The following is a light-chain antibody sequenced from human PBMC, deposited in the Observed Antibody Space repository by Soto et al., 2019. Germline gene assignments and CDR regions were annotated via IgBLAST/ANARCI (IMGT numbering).Light chain of an antibody. CDR1: QSISSW. Sequence: DIQMTQSPYTLSASVGDRVTITCRASQSISSWLACYQHKPGKAPNLLIYDASSLESGVPSRFSGRGSGTEFTLAISCLQADDFATYYCQQYNSLCPFCQGTKLEIK. J-gene: IGKJ1*01. CDR2: DAS. V-gene: IGKV1-5*01. CDR3: QQYNSLCP.